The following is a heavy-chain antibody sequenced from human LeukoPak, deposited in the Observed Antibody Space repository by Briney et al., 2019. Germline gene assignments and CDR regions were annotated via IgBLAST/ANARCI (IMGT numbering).Heavy chain of an antibody. CDR2: INPNSGGT. Sequence: ASVKVSCTASGYTFTGYYMHWVRQAPGQGLEWMGWINPNSGGTNYAQKFQGRVTMTRDTSISTAYMELSRLRSDDTAVYYCARDSPHYDFWSGYYMDWGQGTLVTVSS. J-gene: IGHJ4*02. D-gene: IGHD3-3*01. CDR3: ARDSPHYDFWSGYYMD. CDR1: GYTFTGYY. V-gene: IGHV1-2*02.